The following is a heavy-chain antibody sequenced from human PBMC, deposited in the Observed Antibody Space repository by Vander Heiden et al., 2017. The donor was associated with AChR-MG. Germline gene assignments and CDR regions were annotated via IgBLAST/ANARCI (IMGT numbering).Heavy chain of an antibody. CDR1: GGSLSSGGYS. CDR3: ARARQLWLRSCWFDP. Sequence: QLQLQESGSGLVKPSQTLSLACAVSGGSLSSGGYSWSWIRQPTGKGLEWIGYIYHSGSTYYNPSLKSRVTISVDRSKNQFSLKLSSVTAADTAVYYCARARQLWLRSCWFDPWGQGTLVTVSS. J-gene: IGHJ5*02. CDR2: IYHSGST. D-gene: IGHD5-18*01. V-gene: IGHV4-30-2*01.